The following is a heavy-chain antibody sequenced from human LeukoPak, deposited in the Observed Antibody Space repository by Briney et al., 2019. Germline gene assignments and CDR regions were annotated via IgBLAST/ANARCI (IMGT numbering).Heavy chain of an antibody. CDR2: IYYSGST. Sequence: SETLSLTCTVSGGSISSGGYYWSWIRQHPGKGLEWIGYIYYSGSTYYNPSLKSRVTISVDTSKNQFSLKLSSVTAADTAVYYCARVCSSSGSYWAYYFDYWGQGTLVTVSS. J-gene: IGHJ4*02. V-gene: IGHV4-31*03. CDR1: GGSISSGGYY. CDR3: ARVCSSSGSYWAYYFDY. D-gene: IGHD3-10*01.